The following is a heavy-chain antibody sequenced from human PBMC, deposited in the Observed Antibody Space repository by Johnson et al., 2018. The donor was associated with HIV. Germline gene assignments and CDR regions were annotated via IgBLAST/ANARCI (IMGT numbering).Heavy chain of an antibody. Sequence: VQLVESGGGVVQPGGSLRLSCVASGFTFSSYAMSWVRQAPGKGLEWVSGISASGGSTYYADSVKGRFTISRDNAKNSLYLQMNSLRAEDTALYYCARGALGAFDIWGQGTMVTVSS. CDR2: ISASGGST. CDR3: ARGALGAFDI. D-gene: IGHD3-3*02. V-gene: IGHV3-23*04. CDR1: GFTFSSYA. J-gene: IGHJ3*02.